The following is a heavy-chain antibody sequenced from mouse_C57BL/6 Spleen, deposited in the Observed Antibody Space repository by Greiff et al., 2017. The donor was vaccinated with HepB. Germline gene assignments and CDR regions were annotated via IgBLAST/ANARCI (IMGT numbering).Heavy chain of an antibody. D-gene: IGHD3-1*01. CDR2: IDPSDSET. CDR3: TRERAGYAMDY. CDR1: GYTFTSYW. Sequence: QVQLQQPGAELVRPGSSVKLSCKASGYTFTSYWMHWVKQRPIQGLEWIGNIDPSDSETHYNQKFKDKATLTVDKSSSTAYMQRSSLTAEDSAVYYCTRERAGYAMDYWGQGTSVTVSS. V-gene: IGHV1-52*01. J-gene: IGHJ4*01.